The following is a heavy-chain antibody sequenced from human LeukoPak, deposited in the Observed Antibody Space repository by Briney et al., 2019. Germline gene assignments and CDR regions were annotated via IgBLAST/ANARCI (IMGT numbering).Heavy chain of an antibody. CDR2: IYYSGST. J-gene: IGHJ4*02. Sequence: PSQTLSLTCTVSGGSISSGGYYWSWIRQHPGKGLEWIGYIYYSGSTYYNPSPKSRVTISVDTSKNQFSLKLSSVTAADTAVYYCARGNDILTAADYWGQGTLVTVSS. CDR3: ARGNDILTAADY. D-gene: IGHD3-9*01. V-gene: IGHV4-31*03. CDR1: GGSISSGGYY.